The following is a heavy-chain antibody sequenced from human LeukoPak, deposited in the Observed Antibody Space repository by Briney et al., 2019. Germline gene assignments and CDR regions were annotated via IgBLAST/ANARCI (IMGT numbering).Heavy chain of an antibody. D-gene: IGHD3-22*01. CDR1: GFTFDDYG. CDR3: ASALMYYYDSSGYSG. J-gene: IGHJ4*02. Sequence: GGSLRLSCAASGFTFDDYGMSWVRQAPGKGLEWVSVIYSGGSTYYADSVKGRFTISRDNSKNTLYLQMNSLRAEDTAVYYCASALMYYYDSSGYSGWGQGTLVTVSS. CDR2: IYSGGST. V-gene: IGHV3-66*02.